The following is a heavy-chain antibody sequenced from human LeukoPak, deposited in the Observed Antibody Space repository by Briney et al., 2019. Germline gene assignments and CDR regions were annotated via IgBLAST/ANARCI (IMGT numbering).Heavy chain of an antibody. Sequence: GGSLRLSCAASEFRFTHYSMVWVRQAPGKGLVWVSSISSSDTYIYYADSVKGRFTISRDNAKNSLYLHMTGLRVEDTAVYYCARSYYYDLYYFDYWGQGTLVTVSS. CDR3: ARSYYYDLYYFDY. J-gene: IGHJ4*02. CDR1: EFRFTHYS. D-gene: IGHD3-22*01. V-gene: IGHV3-21*01. CDR2: ISSSDTYI.